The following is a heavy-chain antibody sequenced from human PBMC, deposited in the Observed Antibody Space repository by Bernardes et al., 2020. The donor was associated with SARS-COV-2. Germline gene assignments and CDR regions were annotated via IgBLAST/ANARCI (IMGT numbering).Heavy chain of an antibody. CDR1: GSSISTYY. CDR3: VRRRENAFDI. CDR2: ILYSGNT. V-gene: IGHV4-59*08. J-gene: IGHJ3*02. Sequence: SETLSLTCFVSGSSISTYYWGWIRQAPGKGLEWIGNILYSGNTNYNPSLSSRITMLVDTSKNQFSLKLQSVTATDTAVYYCVRRRENAFDIWGLGKKVTVSS.